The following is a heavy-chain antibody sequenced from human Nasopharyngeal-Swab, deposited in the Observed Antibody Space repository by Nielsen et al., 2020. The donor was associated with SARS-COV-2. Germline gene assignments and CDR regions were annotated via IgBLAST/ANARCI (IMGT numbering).Heavy chain of an antibody. CDR1: GFTFSSYS. V-gene: IGHV3-21*01. J-gene: IGHJ4*02. CDR2: ISSSSSYI. CDR3: ARDDGQWLNPVYYFDY. D-gene: IGHD6-19*01. Sequence: GESLKISCAASGFTFSSYSMNWVRQAPGKGLEWVSSISSSSSYIYYADSVKGRFTISRDNAKNSLYLQMNSLRAEDTAVYYRARDDGQWLNPVYYFDYWGQGTLVTVSS.